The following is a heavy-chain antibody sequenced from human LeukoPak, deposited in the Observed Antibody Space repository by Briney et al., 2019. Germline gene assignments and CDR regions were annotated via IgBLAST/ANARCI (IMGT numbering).Heavy chain of an antibody. D-gene: IGHD4-17*01. CDR2: ISGSGGST. J-gene: IGHJ6*02. CDR1: GFTFSSYA. V-gene: IGHV3-23*01. CDR3: AKDLDYAVYYYGMDV. Sequence: GGSLRLSCAASGFTFSSYAMHWVRQAPGKGLEWVSAISGSGGSTYYADSVKGRFTISRDNSKNTLYLQMNSLRAEDTAVYYCAKDLDYAVYYYGMDVWGQGTTVTVSS.